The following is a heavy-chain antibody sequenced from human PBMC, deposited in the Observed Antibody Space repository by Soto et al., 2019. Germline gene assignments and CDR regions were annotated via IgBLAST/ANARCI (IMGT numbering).Heavy chain of an antibody. Sequence: QLQLQESGSGLVKPSQTLSLTCAVSGGSISSSGYSWSWIRQPPGKGLEWVGYVYHSGSTYYNPSLKSRVTISVDRSKNQFSLKLRSVTAADTAVYYCASSHAGAHITAAVHWGQGTLGTVSS. CDR1: GGSISSSGYS. CDR2: VYHSGST. CDR3: ASSHAGAHITAAVH. V-gene: IGHV4-30-2*01. J-gene: IGHJ4*02. D-gene: IGHD6-13*01.